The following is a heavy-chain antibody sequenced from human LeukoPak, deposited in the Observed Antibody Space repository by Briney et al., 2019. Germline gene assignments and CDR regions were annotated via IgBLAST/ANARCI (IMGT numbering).Heavy chain of an antibody. D-gene: IGHD3-3*01. V-gene: IGHV3-64D*09. CDR2: ITSNGGST. CDR1: GFIVSSNF. CDR3: VKGEAGYDFWSGYYDY. J-gene: IGHJ4*02. Sequence: GGSLRLSCAASGFIVSSNFMSWVRQAPGKGLEYVSAITSNGGSTYYADSVKGRFTISRDNSKNTLYLQMSSLRAEDTAVYYCVKGEAGYDFWSGYYDYWGQGALVTVSS.